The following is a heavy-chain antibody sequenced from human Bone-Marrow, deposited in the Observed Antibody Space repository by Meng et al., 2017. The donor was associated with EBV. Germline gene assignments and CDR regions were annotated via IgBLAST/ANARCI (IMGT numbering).Heavy chain of an antibody. CDR2: IYYSGST. V-gene: IGHV4-30-4*01. CDR1: GGSISSGGYY. J-gene: IGHJ5*02. D-gene: IGHD4-17*01. Sequence: VQLQESGPGSVKPSQTRALTCAVSGGSISSGGYYWSWIRQPPGKGLESIGYIYYSGSTYYNPSLKSRVTISVDTSKNHFSLKLSSVTAADTAVYYCARTYTVTTGWFDPWGQGTLVTVSS. CDR3: ARTYTVTTGWFDP.